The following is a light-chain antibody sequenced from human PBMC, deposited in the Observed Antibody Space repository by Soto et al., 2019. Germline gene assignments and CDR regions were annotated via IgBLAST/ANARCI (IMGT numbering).Light chain of an antibody. V-gene: IGLV2-8*01. Sequence: QSVLTQPPSASGSPGQSVAISCTGTSSDVGGYNYVSWYQQHPGKAPKLMIYEVSKRPSGVPDRFSGSKSGNTASLTVSGLKAEVEFNYSWTPYVDSHTLGVFLPGTKV. J-gene: IGLJ1*01. CDR2: EVS. CDR3: TPYVDSHTLGV. CDR1: SSDVGGYNY.